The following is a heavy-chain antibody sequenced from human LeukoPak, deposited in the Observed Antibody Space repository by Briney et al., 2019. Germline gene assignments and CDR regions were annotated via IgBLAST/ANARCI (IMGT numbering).Heavy chain of an antibody. CDR3: ARHEFIAAAGTVWYFDL. Sequence: SETLSLTCTVSGGSISSSSYYWGWIRQPPGKGLEWIGSIYYSGSTYYNPSLKSRVTISVDTSENQFSLKLSSVTAADTAVYYCARHEFIAAAGTVWYFDLWGRGTLVTVSS. CDR1: GGSISSSSYY. V-gene: IGHV4-39*01. D-gene: IGHD6-13*01. CDR2: IYYSGST. J-gene: IGHJ2*01.